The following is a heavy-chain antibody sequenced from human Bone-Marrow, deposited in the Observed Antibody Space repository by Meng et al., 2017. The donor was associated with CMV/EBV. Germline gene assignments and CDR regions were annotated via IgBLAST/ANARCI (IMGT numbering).Heavy chain of an antibody. J-gene: IGHJ6*02. V-gene: IGHV3-74*01. CDR2: INSDGSST. CDR1: GFTFSSYW. D-gene: IGHD3-3*01. Sequence: GESLKISCAASGFTFSSYWMHWVRQAPGKGLVWVSRINSDGSSTSYADSVKGRFTISRENAKNTLYLQMNSLRAEDTAVYYCARDLRFLTRSVGMDVWGQGTTVTVSS. CDR3: ARDLRFLTRSVGMDV.